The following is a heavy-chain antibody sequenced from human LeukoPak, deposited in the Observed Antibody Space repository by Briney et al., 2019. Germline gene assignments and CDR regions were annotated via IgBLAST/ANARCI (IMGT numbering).Heavy chain of an antibody. CDR2: IYYSGST. J-gene: IGHJ3*02. Sequence: SETLSLTCTVSGGSISSSSYYWGWIRQPPGKGLEWIGSIYYSGSTYYNPSLKSRVTISVDTSKNQFSLKLSSVTAADTAVYYCARRRKCRGFTFGGVNRPCAFDIWGQGTMVTVSS. CDR1: GGSISSSSYY. D-gene: IGHD3-16*01. V-gene: IGHV4-39*07. CDR3: ARRRKCRGFTFGGVNRPCAFDI.